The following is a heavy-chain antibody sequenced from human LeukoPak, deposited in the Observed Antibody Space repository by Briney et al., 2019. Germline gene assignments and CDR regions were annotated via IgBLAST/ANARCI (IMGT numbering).Heavy chain of an antibody. Sequence: ASVKVSCKASGYTFTGYYLHWVRQAPGQGLEWMGWIHPNSGGTNYAQKFQGRVTMTRDTSISTAYMELSRLTSDDTALYFCARVDMITFDYWGQGTLVTVSS. J-gene: IGHJ4*02. CDR2: IHPNSGGT. D-gene: IGHD3-16*01. CDR3: ARVDMITFDY. V-gene: IGHV1-2*02. CDR1: GYTFTGYY.